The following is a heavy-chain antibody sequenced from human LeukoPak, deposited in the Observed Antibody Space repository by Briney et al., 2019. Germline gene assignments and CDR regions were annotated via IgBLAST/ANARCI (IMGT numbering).Heavy chain of an antibody. Sequence: SETLSLTCTVSGDSISSSYYYWAWIRQPPGKGLEWIGTIYYRGSTYYNPSLKSRVTISVDTSNNQFSLWLNSVTAADTAVYYCARQMSGFCTSTSCYSFDYWGQGILVTVSS. CDR3: ARQMSGFCTSTSCYSFDY. D-gene: IGHD2-2*01. CDR2: IYYRGST. CDR1: GDSISSSYYY. V-gene: IGHV4-39*01. J-gene: IGHJ4*01.